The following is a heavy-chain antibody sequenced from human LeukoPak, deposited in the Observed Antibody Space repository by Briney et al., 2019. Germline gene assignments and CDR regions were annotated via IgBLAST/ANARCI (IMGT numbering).Heavy chain of an antibody. CDR3: TTTAVADLGFDY. J-gene: IGHJ4*02. V-gene: IGHV3-15*01. D-gene: IGHD6-19*01. CDR2: IKSKTDGGTT. Sequence: GGSLRLSCAASAFTFSNAWMSWVRQAPGKGLEWVGRIKSKTDGGTTDYAAPVKGRFTISRDDSKNTLYLQMNSLKTEDTAVYYCTTTAVADLGFDYWGQGTLVTLSS. CDR1: AFTFSNAW.